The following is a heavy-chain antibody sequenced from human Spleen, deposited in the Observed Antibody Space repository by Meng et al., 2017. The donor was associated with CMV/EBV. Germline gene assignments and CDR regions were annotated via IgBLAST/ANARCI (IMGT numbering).Heavy chain of an antibody. V-gene: IGHV3-48*04. CDR2: ISGSGSAT. J-gene: IGHJ6*02. CDR1: GFTFSSYS. Sequence: GESLKISCAAYGFTFSSYSMNWVRQAPGKGLEWVSHISGSGSATYYADSVEGRFTISRDNAKNSLYLQMNSLRAEDTAVYYCARDLRHYHYGMDVWGQGTTVTVSS. D-gene: IGHD6-6*01. CDR3: ARDLRHYHYGMDV.